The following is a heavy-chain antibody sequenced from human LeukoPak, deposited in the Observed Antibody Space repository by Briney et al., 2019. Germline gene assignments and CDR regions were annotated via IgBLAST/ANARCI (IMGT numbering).Heavy chain of an antibody. Sequence: SXTLSXTCAVSGASVSGSNYYWGWIRQPPGKGLEWIGNIYSSGSTYYNASLQSRVTISIDTSKNQFSLRLNSVTAADTAVYYCARDHSGYEGDIWGQGTMVTVSS. CDR3: ARDHSGYEGDI. V-gene: IGHV4-39*07. J-gene: IGHJ3*02. D-gene: IGHD5-12*01. CDR1: GASVSGSNYY. CDR2: IYSSGST.